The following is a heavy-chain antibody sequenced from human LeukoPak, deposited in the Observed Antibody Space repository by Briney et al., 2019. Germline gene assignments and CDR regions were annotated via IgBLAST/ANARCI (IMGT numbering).Heavy chain of an antibody. Sequence: AGGSLRLSCAASGFTFSSYAMHWVRQAPGKGLEWVAVISYDGSNKYYADSVKGRFTISRDNSKNTLYLQMNSLRAEDTAVYYCARELYDYWGQGTLVTVSS. CDR2: ISYDGSNK. V-gene: IGHV3-30*01. CDR3: ARELYDY. J-gene: IGHJ4*02. D-gene: IGHD2/OR15-2a*01. CDR1: GFTFSSYA.